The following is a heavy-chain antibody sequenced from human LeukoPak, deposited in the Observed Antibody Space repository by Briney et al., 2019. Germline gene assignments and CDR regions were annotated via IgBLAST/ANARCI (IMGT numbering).Heavy chain of an antibody. J-gene: IGHJ4*02. D-gene: IGHD3-10*01. CDR1: GHTLRDLS. CDR2: YDPEDDER. CDR3: STETAGNY. V-gene: IGHV1-24*01. Sequence: ASVNLSCKAFGHTLRDLSIHWVRQAPGKGLEWMGGYDPEDDERIYSEKFLGRVTLTEDTSTDTAYMELTSLRSDDTAVYYCSTETAGNYWGQGTLVTVSS.